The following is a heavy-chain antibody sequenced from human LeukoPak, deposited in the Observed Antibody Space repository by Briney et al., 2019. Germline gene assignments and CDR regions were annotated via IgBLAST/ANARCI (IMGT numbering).Heavy chain of an antibody. CDR1: GFTFSSYS. Sequence: PGGSLRLSCAASGFTFSSYSMNWVRKAPGKGLEWVSYISSGYSTIYYADSVKGRFTISRDNAKNSLYLQMNSLRAEDTAVYYCARDPETNWGWDFDYWGQGTLVTVSS. CDR3: ARDPETNWGWDFDY. J-gene: IGHJ4*02. V-gene: IGHV3-48*01. D-gene: IGHD7-27*01. CDR2: ISSGYSTI.